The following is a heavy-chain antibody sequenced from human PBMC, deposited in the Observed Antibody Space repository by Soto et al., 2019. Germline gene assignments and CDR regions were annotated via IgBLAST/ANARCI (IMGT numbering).Heavy chain of an antibody. Sequence: ASVKVSCKASGGTFSSYAISWVRQAPGQGLEWMGGIIPIFGTANYAQKFQGRVTITADESTSTAYMELSSLRSEDTAVYYCARTRGVTTSYYYYGMDVWGQGTTVTVSS. J-gene: IGHJ6*02. D-gene: IGHD4-17*01. CDR3: ARTRGVTTSYYYYGMDV. CDR2: IIPIFGTA. V-gene: IGHV1-69*13. CDR1: GGTFSSYA.